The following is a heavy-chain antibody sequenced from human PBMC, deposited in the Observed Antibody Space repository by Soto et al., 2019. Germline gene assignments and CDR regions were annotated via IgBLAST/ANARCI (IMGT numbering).Heavy chain of an antibody. CDR3: AIATIVLVPAAMVSHWFDP. D-gene: IGHD2-2*01. CDR1: GGSISSGDCY. V-gene: IGHV4-30-4*01. J-gene: IGHJ5*02. CDR2: IYSSGST. Sequence: PSETLSLTCTVSGGSISSGDCYWSWIRQPPGKGLEWIGYIYSSGSTYYNPSLKSRVTISVDTSKNQFSLRLSSVTAADTAVYFCAIATIVLVPAAMVSHWFDPWGQGTLVTVSS.